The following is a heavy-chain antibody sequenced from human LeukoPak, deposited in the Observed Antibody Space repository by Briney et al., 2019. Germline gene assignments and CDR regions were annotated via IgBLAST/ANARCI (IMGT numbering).Heavy chain of an antibody. CDR3: AGSGYYYPYYFDY. J-gene: IGHJ4*02. D-gene: IGHD3-22*01. CDR1: GGSISSYY. V-gene: IGHV4-59*08. CDR2: IYYSGST. Sequence: SETLSLTCTVSGGSISSYYWSWIRQPPGKGLEWIGYIYYSGSTNYNPSLKSRVTISVDTSKNQFSLKLSSVTAADTAVYYCAGSGYYYPYYFDYWGQGTLVTVSS.